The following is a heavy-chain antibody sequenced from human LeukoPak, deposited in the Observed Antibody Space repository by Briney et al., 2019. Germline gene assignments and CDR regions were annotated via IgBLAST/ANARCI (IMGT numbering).Heavy chain of an antibody. J-gene: IGHJ5*02. Sequence: SETLSLTCTVSGGSISSGGYYWSWIRQHPGKGLEWIGYIYYSGSTYYNPSLKSRVTISVDTSKNQFSLKLSSVTAADTAVYYRARDLGHYGSGSYYFDVGFDPWGQGTLVTVSS. D-gene: IGHD3-10*01. CDR3: ARDLGHYGSGSYYFDVGFDP. V-gene: IGHV4-31*03. CDR1: GGSISSGGYY. CDR2: IYYSGST.